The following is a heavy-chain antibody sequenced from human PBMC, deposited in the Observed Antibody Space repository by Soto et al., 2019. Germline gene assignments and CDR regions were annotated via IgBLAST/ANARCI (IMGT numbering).Heavy chain of an antibody. D-gene: IGHD3-16*01. CDR2: IIPIFGTA. J-gene: IGHJ5*02. V-gene: IGHV1-69*13. CDR3: AGGSGFPWALFGP. Sequence: SVKVSCKASGGTISSYAISWVRQDPGQGLEWMAGIIPIFGTANYAQKFQGRVTITADESTSTAYMELSSLRSEDTGVYYCAGGSGFPWALFGPLGQGTLVTVSS. CDR1: GGTISSYA.